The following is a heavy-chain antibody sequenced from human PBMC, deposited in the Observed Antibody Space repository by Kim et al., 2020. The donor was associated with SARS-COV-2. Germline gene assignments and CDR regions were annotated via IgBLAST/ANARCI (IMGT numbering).Heavy chain of an antibody. CDR1: GGSISSSNW. CDR2: IYHSGST. Sequence: SETLSLTCAVSGGSISSSNWWSWVRQPPGKGLEWIGEIYHSGSTNYNPSLKSRVTISVDKSKNQFSLKLSSVTAADTAVYYCARCHCSGGSCYYYYYGMDVWGQGTTVTVPS. CDR3: ARCHCSGGSCYYYYYGMDV. J-gene: IGHJ6*02. D-gene: IGHD2-15*01. V-gene: IGHV4-4*02.